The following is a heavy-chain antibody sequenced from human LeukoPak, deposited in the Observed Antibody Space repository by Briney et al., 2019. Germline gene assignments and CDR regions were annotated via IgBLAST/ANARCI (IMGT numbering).Heavy chain of an antibody. V-gene: IGHV1-46*01. D-gene: IGHD3-10*01. CDR2: INPSGGST. CDR3: ARAGRDMVRGVKKNNWFDP. CDR1: GCTFTSYY. J-gene: IGHJ5*02. Sequence: ASVKVSCKASGCTFTSYYMHWVRQAPGQGLEWMGIINPSGGSTSYAQKFQGRVTMTRDTSTSTVYMELSSLRSEDTAVYYCARAGRDMVRGVKKNNWFDPWGQGTLVTVSS.